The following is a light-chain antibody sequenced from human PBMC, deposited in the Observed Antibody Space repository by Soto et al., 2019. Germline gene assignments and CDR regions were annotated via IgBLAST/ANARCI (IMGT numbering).Light chain of an antibody. CDR2: KAS. CDR3: QQYNSYSLT. J-gene: IGKJ3*01. CDR1: QSISSW. V-gene: IGKV1-5*03. Sequence: DIQMTQSPSTLSASVGDRVTITCRASQSISSWLAWYQQKPGKAPKLLIYKASSLETGVPSRFSGGGSGTDFTLTISSLQPDDFATYYCQQYNSYSLTFGPGTKVDIK.